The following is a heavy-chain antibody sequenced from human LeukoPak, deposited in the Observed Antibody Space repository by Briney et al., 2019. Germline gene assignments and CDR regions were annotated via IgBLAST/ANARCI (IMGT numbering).Heavy chain of an antibody. V-gene: IGHV1-69*13. J-gene: IGHJ4*02. CDR1: GGTVSSYA. CDR3: ARVRDYYDSSGYYFDD. Sequence: SVKVSCKASGGTVSSYAINWGRQAPGQGLEWMGGIIPIFGTANYAQKFQGRVAITADESTSTAYMELSSLRSEDTAVYYCARVRDYYDSSGYYFDDWGQGTLVTVSS. D-gene: IGHD3-22*01. CDR2: IIPIFGTA.